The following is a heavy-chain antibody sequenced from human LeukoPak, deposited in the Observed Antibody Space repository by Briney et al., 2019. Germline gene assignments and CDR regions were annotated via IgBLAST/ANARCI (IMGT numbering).Heavy chain of an antibody. CDR1: GYTFSNYD. CDR2: INPNSGGT. CDR3: ARGVGPRYFDL. Sequence: ASVKVSCKASGYTFSNYDMNWVRQAPGQGLEWMGWINPNSGGTNYAQKSQGRVTMTRDTSISTAYMELSRLRSDDTAVYYCARGVGPRYFDLWGRGTLVTVSS. J-gene: IGHJ2*01. V-gene: IGHV1-2*02. D-gene: IGHD1-26*01.